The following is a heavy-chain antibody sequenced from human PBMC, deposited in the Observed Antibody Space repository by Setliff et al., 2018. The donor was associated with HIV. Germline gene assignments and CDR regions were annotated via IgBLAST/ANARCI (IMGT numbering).Heavy chain of an antibody. V-gene: IGHV1-69*13. CDR3: AREFSWSAFYFDS. CDR2: IIPIFGTA. Sequence: SVKVSCKASGGIFSNYAINWVRLAPGQGLEWMGGIIPIFGTADYAQRFQGRVTITADESTSTAYMELSNLRSDDTAIYYCAREFSWSAFYFDSWGQGTQVTVSS. CDR1: GGIFSNYA. J-gene: IGHJ4*02. D-gene: IGHD2-8*02.